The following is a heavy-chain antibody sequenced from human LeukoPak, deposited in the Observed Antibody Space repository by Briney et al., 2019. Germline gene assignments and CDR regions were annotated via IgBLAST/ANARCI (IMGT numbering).Heavy chain of an antibody. Sequence: SETLSLTCTVSGYAVSSGYYWGWIRQPPGKGLEWIGSMYHSGDTYYNPSLKSRVTISVDTSKNQLSLKLNSVTAADTAVYYCARSKAHLSTSWYGTWFDPWGQGTLVTVSS. CDR3: ARSKAHLSTSWYGTWFDP. V-gene: IGHV4-38-2*02. J-gene: IGHJ5*02. D-gene: IGHD2-2*01. CDR1: GYAVSSGYY. CDR2: MYHSGDT.